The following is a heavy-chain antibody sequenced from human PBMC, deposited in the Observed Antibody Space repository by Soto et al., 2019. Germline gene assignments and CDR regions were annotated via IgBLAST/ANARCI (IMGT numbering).Heavy chain of an antibody. CDR1: GFNFNGYG. Sequence: QPGGSLRLSCAASGFNFNGYGISWVRQSPEKGLEWVASINFFLGKTYYADSVKGRSTISKDDAKDTVYLHLNSLRADDTAIYYCARGDVYGKEHYYRGMDVWGQGSPVTVSS. J-gene: IGHJ6*02. V-gene: IGHV3-23*01. CDR2: INFFLGKT. D-gene: IGHD4-17*01. CDR3: ARGDVYGKEHYYRGMDV.